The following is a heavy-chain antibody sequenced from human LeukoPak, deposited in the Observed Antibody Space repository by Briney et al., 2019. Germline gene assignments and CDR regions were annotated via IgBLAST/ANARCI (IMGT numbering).Heavy chain of an antibody. V-gene: IGHV4-59*01. J-gene: IGHJ3*02. CDR3: ARMTTVVTPDAFDI. CDR1: GDSISSYY. D-gene: IGHD4-23*01. CDR2: IYYSGST. Sequence: RASETLSLTCTVSGDSISSYYWSWIRQPPGKGLEWIGYIYYSGSTNYNPSLKSRVTISVDTSKNQFSLKLSSVTAADTAVYYCARMTTVVTPDAFDIWGQGTMVTVSS.